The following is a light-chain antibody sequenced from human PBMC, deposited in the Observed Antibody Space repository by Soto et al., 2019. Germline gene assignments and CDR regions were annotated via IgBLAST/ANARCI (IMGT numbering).Light chain of an antibody. V-gene: IGKV3-20*01. Sequence: EVVLTQSPGTLSLPPGERATLSCRASQSVRSSYLAWYQQKPGQAPRLPIYGASSRATGIPDRFSGSGSETDFTLTISRLQPEDSAVYYCQQYGGSPPKLTFGGGTKVEIK. CDR1: QSVRSSY. J-gene: IGKJ4*01. CDR2: GAS. CDR3: QQYGGSPPKLT.